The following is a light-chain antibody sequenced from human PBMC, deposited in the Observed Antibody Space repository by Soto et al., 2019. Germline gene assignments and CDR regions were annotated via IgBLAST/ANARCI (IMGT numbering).Light chain of an antibody. CDR3: QQYGSSGK. CDR2: GAS. Sequence: ENVLTQSPGTLSLSTGERATLPCRASQSVSNNYLAWYQQKPGQAPRLLIYGASNRATGIPDRFSGSGSGTDFTLNISRLEPEDFAVYYCQQYGSSGKFGQGTKVDIK. J-gene: IGKJ1*01. V-gene: IGKV3-20*01. CDR1: QSVSNNY.